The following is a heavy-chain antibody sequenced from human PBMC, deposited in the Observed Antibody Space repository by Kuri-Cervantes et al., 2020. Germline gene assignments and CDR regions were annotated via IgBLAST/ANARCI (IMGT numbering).Heavy chain of an antibody. CDR3: ARYLGYSGYGYFDY. D-gene: IGHD5-12*01. CDR1: GFTFDNYA. J-gene: IGHJ4*02. CDR2: ISGSGGST. V-gene: IGHV3-23*01. Sequence: GESLKISCAASGFTFDNYAMSWVRQAPGKGLEWVSAISGSGGSTYYADSVKGRFTISRDNSKNTLYLQMNSLRAEDTAVYYCARYLGYSGYGYFDYWGQGTLVTVSS.